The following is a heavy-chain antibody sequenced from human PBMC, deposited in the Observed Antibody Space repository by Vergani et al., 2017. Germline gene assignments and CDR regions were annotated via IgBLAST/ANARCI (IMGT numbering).Heavy chain of an antibody. Sequence: EVQLVESGGGLVKPGGSLRLSCAASGFTFSSYSMNWVRQAPGKGLEWVSSISSSSSYIYYADSVKGRFTISRDNAKNSLYLQMNSLRAEDTAVYYCAREGAERLLQLRYFDYWGQGTLVTVSS. V-gene: IGHV3-21*01. CDR2: ISSSSSYI. CDR3: AREGAERLLQLRYFDY. CDR1: GFTFSSYS. D-gene: IGHD5-24*01. J-gene: IGHJ4*02.